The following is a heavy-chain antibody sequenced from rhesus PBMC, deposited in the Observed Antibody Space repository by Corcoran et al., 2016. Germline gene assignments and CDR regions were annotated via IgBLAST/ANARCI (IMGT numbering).Heavy chain of an antibody. CDR1: GGSISSSY. Sequence: QLQLQESGPGLVKPSETLSVTCAVSGGSISSSYWSWIRQAPGKGLEWIGYIYGSGSSTNYNPSLKSRVTLSVDTSKNQLSLKRSSVTAADTAVYYCARGSRYYYFDYWGQGVLVTVSS. CDR2: IYGSGSST. V-gene: IGHV4-169*01. J-gene: IGHJ4*01. D-gene: IGHD1-44*02. CDR3: ARGSRYYYFDY.